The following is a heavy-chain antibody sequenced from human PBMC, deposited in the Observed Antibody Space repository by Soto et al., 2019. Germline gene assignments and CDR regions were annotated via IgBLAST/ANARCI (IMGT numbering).Heavy chain of an antibody. J-gene: IGHJ4*02. CDR1: GFIFSSYS. CDR2: ISSDGTGR. V-gene: IGHV3-30*18. Sequence: GGSLRLSCGASGFIFSSYSMHWVRQAPGKGLEWVTAISSDGTGRYYGDSVKGRFTVSRDNSKNTVYLQMNSLRPEDTAVYYCAKPLFYSDRWYLYYWGQGTPVAVS. CDR3: AKPLFYSDRWYLYY. D-gene: IGHD3-9*01.